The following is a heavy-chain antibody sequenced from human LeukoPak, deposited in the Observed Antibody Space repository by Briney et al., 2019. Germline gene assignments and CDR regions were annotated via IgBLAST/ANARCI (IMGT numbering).Heavy chain of an antibody. J-gene: IGHJ6*02. D-gene: IGHD3-3*01. Sequence: ASVKVSCKASGYTFTSYGISWVRQAPGQGLEWMGWISAYNGNTNYAQKLQGRVTMTTDTSTSTAYMELRSLRSDDTAVYCCARDGVRLYYDFWSGPYGMDVWGQGTTVTVSS. CDR1: GYTFTSYG. CDR2: ISAYNGNT. V-gene: IGHV1-18*01. CDR3: ARDGVRLYYDFWSGPYGMDV.